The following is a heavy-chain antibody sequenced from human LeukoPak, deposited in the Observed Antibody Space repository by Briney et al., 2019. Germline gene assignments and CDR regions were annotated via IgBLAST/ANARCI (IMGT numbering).Heavy chain of an antibody. J-gene: IGHJ4*02. CDR1: GFTFSNAW. Sequence: TGGSLRLSCAASGFTFSNAWMNWARQAPGKGLEWVGRIKSKTDGGTTDYAAPVKGRFTISRDDSKNTLYLQMNSLKTEDTAVYYCTTLRGYSKLLVGYFDYWGQGTLVTVSS. CDR3: TTLRGYSKLLVGYFDY. CDR2: IKSKTDGGTT. V-gene: IGHV3-15*07. D-gene: IGHD5-18*01.